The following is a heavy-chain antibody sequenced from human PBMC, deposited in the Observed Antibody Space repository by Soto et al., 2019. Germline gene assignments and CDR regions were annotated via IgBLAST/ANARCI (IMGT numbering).Heavy chain of an antibody. Sequence: SQTLSLTCAISGDSVSSNGVAWNWIRQSPSRGLEWLGRTYYASKWNNDYSTSVKSRITINPDTSKNQFSLQLNFVTPEDTAVYYCARGRRSAFDYWGQGTLVTVSS. CDR2: TYYASKWNN. J-gene: IGHJ4*02. V-gene: IGHV6-1*01. CDR1: GDSVSSNGVA. CDR3: ARGRRSAFDY.